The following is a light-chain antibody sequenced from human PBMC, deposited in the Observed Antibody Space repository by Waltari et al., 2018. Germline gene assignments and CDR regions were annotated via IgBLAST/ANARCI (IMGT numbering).Light chain of an antibody. CDR3: QQYFDSHAVA. J-gene: IGKJ4*01. CDR2: WTS. V-gene: IGKV4-1*01. Sequence: DIVMTQSPDSLTVSLGERATINCKSSQRVWSNSNNKNYLNWYQQQPGQPPKLLIYWTSTRESGVPDRFSGSWSGTDFTLTISSLQAEDVAVYYCQQYFDSHAVAFGGGTKVEIK. CDR1: QRVWSNSNNKNY.